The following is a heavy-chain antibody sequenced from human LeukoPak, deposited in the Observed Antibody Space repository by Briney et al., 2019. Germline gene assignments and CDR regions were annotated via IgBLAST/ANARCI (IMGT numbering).Heavy chain of an antibody. CDR1: GFTFSSYA. Sequence: GGSLRLSCVASGFTFSSYAMSWVRQAPGKGLEWVANIKEDGGEKYYVDSVKGRFTISRDNAKNSLYLQMNILRAEDTAVYYCAREYYYNSSGYGASRYWGQGTLVTVSP. CDR3: AREYYYNSSGYGASRY. CDR2: IKEDGGEK. D-gene: IGHD3-22*01. V-gene: IGHV3-7*05. J-gene: IGHJ4*02.